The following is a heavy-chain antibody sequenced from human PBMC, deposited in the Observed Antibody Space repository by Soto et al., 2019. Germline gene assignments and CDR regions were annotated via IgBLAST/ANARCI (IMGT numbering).Heavy chain of an antibody. V-gene: IGHV4-59*08. J-gene: IGHJ6*03. CDR2: IYYSGST. CDR3: ARTDYGYYYYYMDV. D-gene: IGHD4-17*01. CDR1: GDSINNYY. Sequence: SETLSLTCTVSGDSINNYYWSWIRQPPGKGLEWIGYIYYSGSTNYNPSLKGRVTISVDTSKNQFSLKLSSVTAADTAVYYCARTDYGYYYYYMDVWGKGTTVTVS.